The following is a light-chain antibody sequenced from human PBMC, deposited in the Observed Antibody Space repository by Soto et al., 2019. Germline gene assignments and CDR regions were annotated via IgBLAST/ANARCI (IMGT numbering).Light chain of an antibody. CDR2: AAS. J-gene: IGKJ5*01. V-gene: IGKV1-39*01. CDR3: QQSYSTLSIS. CDR1: ESISRH. Sequence: DIQMTQSPSSLSASVGDRVTITCRASESISRHLNWYQQKPGKAPNLLIYAASTLQNGVPSRFSGSVSGTDFTPTIRSLQPEDFATYYCQQSYSTLSISFGQGTRLEIK.